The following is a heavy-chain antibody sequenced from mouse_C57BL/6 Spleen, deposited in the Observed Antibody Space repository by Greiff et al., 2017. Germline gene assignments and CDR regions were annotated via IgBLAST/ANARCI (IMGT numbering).Heavy chain of an antibody. CDR3: ARGVDDWYFDV. D-gene: IGHD1-1*01. V-gene: IGHV1-81*01. CDR1: GYTFTSYG. J-gene: IGHJ1*03. Sequence: QVQLQQSGAELARPGASVTLSCKASGYTFTSYGISWVKQRTGQGLEWIGEIYPRSGNTYYNEKFKGKATLTAEKSSSTAYMELRSLTSEDSAVYFCARGVDDWYFDVWGTGTTVTVSS. CDR2: IYPRSGNT.